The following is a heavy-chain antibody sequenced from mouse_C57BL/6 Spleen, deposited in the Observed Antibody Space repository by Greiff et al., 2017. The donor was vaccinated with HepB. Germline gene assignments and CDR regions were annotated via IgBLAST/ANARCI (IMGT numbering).Heavy chain of an antibody. CDR2: IHPNSGST. V-gene: IGHV1-64*01. CDR3: ARSRDGYYYYAMDY. J-gene: IGHJ4*01. Sequence: VQLQQPGAELVKPGASVKLSCKASGYTFTSYWMHWVKQRPGQGLEWIGMIHPNSGSTNYNEKFKSKATLTVDKSSSTAYMQLSSLTSEDSAVYYWARSRDGYYYYAMDYWGQGTSVTVSS. CDR1: GYTFTSYW. D-gene: IGHD2-3*01.